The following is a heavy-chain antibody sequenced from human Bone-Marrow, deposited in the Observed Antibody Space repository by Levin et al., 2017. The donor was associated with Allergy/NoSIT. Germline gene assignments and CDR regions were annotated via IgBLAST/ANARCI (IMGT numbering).Heavy chain of an antibody. CDR1: GFTFSSYS. CDR3: ARASPVVAATRVAKYYFDY. J-gene: IGHJ4*02. CDR2: ISSSSSTI. D-gene: IGHD2-15*01. Sequence: GESLKISCAASGFTFSSYSMNWVRQAPGKGLEWVSYISSSSSTIYYADSVKGRFTISRDNAKNSLYLQMNSLRAEDTAVYYCARASPVVAATRVAKYYFDYWGQGTLVTVSS. V-gene: IGHV3-48*01.